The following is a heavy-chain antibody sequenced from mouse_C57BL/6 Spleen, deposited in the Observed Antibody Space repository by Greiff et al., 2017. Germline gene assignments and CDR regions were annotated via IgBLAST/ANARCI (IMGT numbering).Heavy chain of an antibody. CDR3: ARSRDLDYYGSSYDYAMDY. Sequence: QVQLQQSGPGLVQPSQSLSITCTVSGFSLTSYGVHWVRQSPGKGLAWLGVIWSGGSTDYNAAFISRLSISKDNSKSQVFFKMNSLQADDTAIYYCARSRDLDYYGSSYDYAMDYWGKGTSVTVSS. J-gene: IGHJ4*01. D-gene: IGHD1-1*01. CDR2: IWSGGST. CDR1: GFSLTSYG. V-gene: IGHV2-2*01.